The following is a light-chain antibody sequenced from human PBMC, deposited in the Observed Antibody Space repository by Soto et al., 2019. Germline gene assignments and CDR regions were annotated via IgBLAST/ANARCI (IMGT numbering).Light chain of an antibody. Sequence: EMVMPQSPATLSVSPVQRPTLSCTDRQSVSSNFAWYERKPGQAPRLLIYGASTRATRIPARFSGSGSGTEFTLTISSLQSEDFAVYYCQQYNNWPPTPRTFGQGTKVDIK. J-gene: IGKJ1*01. CDR2: GAS. CDR1: QSVSSN. CDR3: QQYNNWPPTPRT. V-gene: IGKV3-15*01.